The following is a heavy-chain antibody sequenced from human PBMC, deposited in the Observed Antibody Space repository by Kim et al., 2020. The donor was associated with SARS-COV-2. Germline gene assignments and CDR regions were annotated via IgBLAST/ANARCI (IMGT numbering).Heavy chain of an antibody. Sequence: GGSLRLSCAASGFTVSSTYMSWVRLTPGKGLELVSVIYSGGSTYYAGSVQGRFTISRDNSKNTLYPQMNGLRAEDTAVYYCSRRGGYEGVTFDIWCQGTSVTVS. D-gene: IGHD5-12*01. CDR1: GFTVSSTY. CDR2: IYSGGST. J-gene: IGHJ3*02. V-gene: IGHV3-53*01. CDR3: SRRGGYEGVTFDI.